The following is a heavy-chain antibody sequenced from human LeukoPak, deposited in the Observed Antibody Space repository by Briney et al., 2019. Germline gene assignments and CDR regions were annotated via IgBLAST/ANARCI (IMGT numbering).Heavy chain of an antibody. CDR2: ISGNGGST. J-gene: IGHJ4*02. D-gene: IGHD3-9*01. V-gene: IGHV3-23*01. Sequence: GGSLRLSCTASGFTFSNYAMSWVRQAPGKGLEWVSAISGNGGSTFDADSAKGRFTISRDNSKNTLYLQMNSLRAKDTAIYYCAKDVFELYDIYDHWGQGTLVTVSS. CDR3: AKDVFELYDIYDH. CDR1: GFTFSNYA.